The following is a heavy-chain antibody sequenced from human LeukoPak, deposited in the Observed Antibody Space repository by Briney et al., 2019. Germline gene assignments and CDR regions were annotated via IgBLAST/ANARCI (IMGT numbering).Heavy chain of an antibody. D-gene: IGHD4-11*01. CDR2: FKTKYHQV. CDR3: ARSVPDYTRFDY. Sequence: GGSLRLSCAASGFTFYTYAMSWVRQAPGKGLEWVSTFKTKYHQVYYAESVRGRFTISTDNSRNTVFLQMNSLRADDTALYYCARSVPDYTRFDYWGQGALVTVSS. CDR1: GFTFYTYA. J-gene: IGHJ4*02. V-gene: IGHV3-23*05.